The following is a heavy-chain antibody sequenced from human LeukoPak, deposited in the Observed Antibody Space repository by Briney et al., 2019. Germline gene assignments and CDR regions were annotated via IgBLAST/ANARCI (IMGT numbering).Heavy chain of an antibody. CDR2: IHYSGGT. Sequence: PSETLSLTCTVSGGSISSSNYYWGWLRQPPGKGLEWIGSIHYSGGTYYNPSLKSRVTISVDTSENQFSLKLNSVTAADTAVYYCARLVRGVPWCAPWGQGTLVTVSS. J-gene: IGHJ5*02. CDR1: GGSISSSNYY. D-gene: IGHD3-10*01. CDR3: ARLVRGVPWCAP. V-gene: IGHV4-39*01.